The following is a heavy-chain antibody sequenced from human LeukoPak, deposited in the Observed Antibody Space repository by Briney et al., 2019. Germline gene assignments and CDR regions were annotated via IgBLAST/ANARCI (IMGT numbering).Heavy chain of an antibody. Sequence: GGSLRLSCAASGFTFSSYEMNWVRQAPGKGLEWVSYISSSGSTIYYADSVKGRFTISRDNAKNSLYLQMNSLRAEDTAVYYCARELYYYLWGSYRLDAFDIWGQGTMVTVSS. V-gene: IGHV3-48*03. J-gene: IGHJ3*02. CDR3: ARELYYYLWGSYRLDAFDI. D-gene: IGHD3-16*02. CDR2: ISSSGSTI. CDR1: GFTFSSYE.